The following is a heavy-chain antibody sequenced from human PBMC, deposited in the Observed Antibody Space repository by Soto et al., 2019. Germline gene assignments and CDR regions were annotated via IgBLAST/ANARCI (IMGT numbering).Heavy chain of an antibody. Sequence: KPSETLSLTCAVSGASITSSNWWSWVRQPPGKGLEWIGEMYASGSTSYNPSLKSRLTISVDKSKNQLSLNLDSVTAADTALYYCAIEAVAGRDYWGQGTLVPVSS. V-gene: IGHV4-4*02. J-gene: IGHJ4*02. CDR1: GASITSSNW. D-gene: IGHD6-19*01. CDR3: AIEAVAGRDY. CDR2: MYASGST.